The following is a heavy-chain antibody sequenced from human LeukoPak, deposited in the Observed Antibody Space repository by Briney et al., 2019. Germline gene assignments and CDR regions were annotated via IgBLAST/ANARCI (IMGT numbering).Heavy chain of an antibody. CDR3: ARERGGFCSSTTCSRAFDI. Sequence: GGSLRLSCAAPGFTFSSYEMNWVRQAPGRGLEWVSYISNSDSTIYYADSVKGRFTISRDNAKNSLYLQMNSLGAEDTALYYCARERGGFCSSTTCSRAFDIWGQGTMVTVSS. CDR2: ISNSDSTI. J-gene: IGHJ3*02. D-gene: IGHD2-2*03. CDR1: GFTFSSYE. V-gene: IGHV3-48*03.